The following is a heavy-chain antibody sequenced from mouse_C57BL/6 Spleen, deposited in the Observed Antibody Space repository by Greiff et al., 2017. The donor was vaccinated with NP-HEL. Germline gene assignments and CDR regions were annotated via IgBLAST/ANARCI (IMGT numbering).Heavy chain of an antibody. J-gene: IGHJ4*01. D-gene: IGHD2-10*02. CDR1: GFTFSSYG. V-gene: IGHV5-6*01. CDR3: ATYGNFYAMDY. CDR2: ISSGGSYT. Sequence: DVHLVESGGDLVKPGGSLKLSCAASGFTFSSYGMSWVRQTPDKRLEWVATISSGGSYTYYPDSVKGRFTISRDNAKNTLYLQMSSLKSEDTAMYYCATYGNFYAMDYWGQGTSVTVSA.